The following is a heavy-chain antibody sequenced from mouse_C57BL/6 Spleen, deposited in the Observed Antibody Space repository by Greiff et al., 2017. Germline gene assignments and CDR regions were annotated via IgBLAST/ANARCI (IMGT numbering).Heavy chain of an antibody. D-gene: IGHD2-2*01. CDR1: GFTFNTYA. CDR2: IRSKSSNYAT. J-gene: IGHJ4*01. V-gene: IGHV10-3*01. CDR3: VRDRVTTLYYYAMDY. Sequence: EVMLVESGGGLVQPKGSLKLSCAASGFTFNTYAMHWVRQAPGKGLEWVARIRSKSSNYATYYADSVKDRFTISRDDSQSMLYLQMNNLKTEDTAMYYCVRDRVTTLYYYAMDYWGQGTSVTVSS.